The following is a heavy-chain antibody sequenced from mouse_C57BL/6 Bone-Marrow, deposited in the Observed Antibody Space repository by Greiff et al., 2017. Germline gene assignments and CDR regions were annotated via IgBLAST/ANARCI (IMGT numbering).Heavy chain of an antibody. J-gene: IGHJ1*03. CDR2: INYDGSST. Sequence: EVMLVESEGGLVQPGSSMKLSCTASGFTFSDYYMAWVRQVPEKGLEWVANINYDGSSTYYLDSLKSRFIISRDNAKNILYLQMSSLKSEDTATYYCARGGYFDVWGTGTTVTVSS. V-gene: IGHV5-16*01. CDR3: ARGGYFDV. CDR1: GFTFSDYY.